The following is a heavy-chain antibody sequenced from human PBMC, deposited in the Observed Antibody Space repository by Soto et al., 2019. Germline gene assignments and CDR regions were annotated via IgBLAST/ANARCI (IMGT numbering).Heavy chain of an antibody. J-gene: IGHJ4*02. CDR3: AAGRYCSGGSCYSSVDY. CDR2: IIPIFGTA. D-gene: IGHD2-15*01. Sequence: ASVKVSCKASGYTFTSYDINWVRQATGQGLEWMGWIIPIFGTANYAQKFQGRVTITADESTSTAYMELSSLRSEDTAVYYCAAGRYCSGGSCYSSVDYWGQGTLVTVSS. V-gene: IGHV1-69*13. CDR1: GYTFTSYD.